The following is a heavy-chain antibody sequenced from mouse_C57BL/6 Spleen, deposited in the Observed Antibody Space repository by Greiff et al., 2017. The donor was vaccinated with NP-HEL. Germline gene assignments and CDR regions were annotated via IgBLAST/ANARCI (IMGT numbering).Heavy chain of an antibody. CDR2: IDPSDSYT. CDR1: GYTFTSYW. V-gene: IGHV1-69*01. CDR3: ARRVYGYDGGYFDY. D-gene: IGHD2-2*01. J-gene: IGHJ2*01. Sequence: QVQLQQPGAELVMPGASVKLSCKASGYTFTSYWMHWVKQRPGQGLEWIGEIDPSDSYTNYNQKFKGKSTLTVDKSSSTAYMQLSSLTSEDPAVYYCARRVYGYDGGYFDYWGQGTTLTVSS.